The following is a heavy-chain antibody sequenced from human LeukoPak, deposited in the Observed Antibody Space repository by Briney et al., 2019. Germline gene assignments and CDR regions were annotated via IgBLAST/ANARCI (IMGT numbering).Heavy chain of an antibody. V-gene: IGHV3-7*05. CDR1: GFTFSSHW. D-gene: IGHD2-15*01. CDR2: IKEDGSEK. J-gene: IGHJ4*02. CDR3: VRDFSCSGGSCPLFDS. Sequence: GGSLRLSCAASGFTFSSHWMNWVRQAPGKGLEWVANIKEDGSEKYYVDSVKGRFTISRDNAKNSLCLQMNSLRAEDTAIYYCVRDFSCSGGSCPLFDSWGQGTLVSVSS.